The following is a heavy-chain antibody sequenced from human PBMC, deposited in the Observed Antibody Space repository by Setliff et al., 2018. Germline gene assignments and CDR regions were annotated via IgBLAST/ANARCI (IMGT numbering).Heavy chain of an antibody. V-gene: IGHV4-39*07. CDR2: IYYSGST. Sequence: SETLSLTCTVSGGSISSSSYYWGWIRQPPGKGLEWIGSIYYSGSTYYNPSLKSRVTISVDTSKNQFSLKLSSVTAADTAVYYCARDRITIFGVVIPFDYWGQGTLVTVAS. CDR1: GGSISSSSYY. J-gene: IGHJ4*02. CDR3: ARDRITIFGVVIPFDY. D-gene: IGHD3-3*01.